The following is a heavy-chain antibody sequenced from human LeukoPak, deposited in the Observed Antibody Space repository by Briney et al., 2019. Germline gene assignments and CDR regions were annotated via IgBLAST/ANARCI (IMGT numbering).Heavy chain of an antibody. D-gene: IGHD3-3*01. V-gene: IGHV1-8*03. J-gene: IGHJ6*03. CDR2: MNPDSGNT. CDR1: GDTFTSYD. Sequence: ASVKVSCKASGDTFTSYDINWVRQATGQGLEWVGWMNPDSGNTGYAQKFQGRVTITRNISISTAYMELSSLRSEDTAVYYCARRPSGYYNYYYMDVWGKGTTVTI. CDR3: ARRPSGYYNYYYMDV.